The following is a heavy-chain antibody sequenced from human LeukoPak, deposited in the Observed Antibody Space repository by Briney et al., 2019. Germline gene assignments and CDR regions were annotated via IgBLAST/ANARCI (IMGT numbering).Heavy chain of an antibody. CDR1: GFTFSSYG. D-gene: IGHD3-22*01. CDR2: MSESGGIT. CDR3: AKEGYYDSSGYRLPLDY. J-gene: IGHJ4*02. Sequence: TGGSLRLSCATSGFTFSSYGMAWVRQAPGKGLEWVSGMSESGGITHYADSVKGRFTISRDTSKNTLYLQMNSLRAEDTAVYYCAKEGYYDSSGYRLPLDYWGQGTLVTVSS. V-gene: IGHV3-23*01.